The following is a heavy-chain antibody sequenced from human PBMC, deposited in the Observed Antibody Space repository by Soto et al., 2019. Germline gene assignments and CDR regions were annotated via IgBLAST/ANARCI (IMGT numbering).Heavy chain of an antibody. Sequence: PGGSLRLSCAASGFTFSNAWMSWVRQAPGKGLEWVGRIKSKTDGGTTDYAAPVKGRFTISRDDSKSTLYLQMNSLKTEDTAVYYCTTDRDCSGGSCYLAFDYYYYGMDVWGQGTTVTVSS. CDR3: TTDRDCSGGSCYLAFDYYYYGMDV. V-gene: IGHV3-15*01. D-gene: IGHD2-15*01. CDR1: GFTFSNAW. CDR2: IKSKTDGGTT. J-gene: IGHJ6*02.